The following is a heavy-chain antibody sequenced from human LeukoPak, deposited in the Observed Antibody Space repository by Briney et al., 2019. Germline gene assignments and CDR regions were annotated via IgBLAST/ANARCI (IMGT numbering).Heavy chain of an antibody. CDR3: ARGGGWDQLLCHY. J-gene: IGHJ4*02. Sequence: GGSLRLSCAASGFSLGDYWMNWVRQAPGKGLEWLATIKQDGSETHYVDSVKGRLSISRDNAKNSLYLQINRLRAEDTAVYYCARGGGWDQLLCHYWGQGTLVTVSS. CDR1: GFSLGDYW. V-gene: IGHV3-7*01. D-gene: IGHD2-2*01. CDR2: IKQDGSET.